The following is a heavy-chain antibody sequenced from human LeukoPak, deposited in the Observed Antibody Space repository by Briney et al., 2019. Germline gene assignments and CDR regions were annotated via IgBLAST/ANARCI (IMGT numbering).Heavy chain of an antibody. V-gene: IGHV4-39*01. CDR1: GGSISSSSYY. CDR3: ARGGPYYYDSSGYP. D-gene: IGHD3-22*01. CDR2: IYYSGST. Sequence: SETLSLTCTVSGGSISSSSYYWGWIRQPPGKGLEWIGSIYYSGSTYYNPSLKSRVTISVDTSKNQFSLKLSSVTAADTAVYYCARGGPYYYDSSGYPWGQGTLVTVSS. J-gene: IGHJ5*02.